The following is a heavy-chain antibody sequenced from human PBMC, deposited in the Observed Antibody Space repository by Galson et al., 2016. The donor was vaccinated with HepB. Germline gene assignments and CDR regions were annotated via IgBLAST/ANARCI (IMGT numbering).Heavy chain of an antibody. CDR2: ISGYNGQA. CDR1: GYIFTSFG. D-gene: IGHD3-10*01. V-gene: IGHV1-18*01. Sequence: SVKVSCKVSGYIFTSFGLSWVRQAPGQGLEWMGWISGYNGQAIYAQTLQGRVNMTTDASTTTVYLELTSLTSDDTAVYYCARDAGFGLDYWGQGTVVIVSS. J-gene: IGHJ4*02. CDR3: ARDAGFGLDY.